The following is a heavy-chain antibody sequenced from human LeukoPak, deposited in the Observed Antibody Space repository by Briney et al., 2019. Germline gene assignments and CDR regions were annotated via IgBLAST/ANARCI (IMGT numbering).Heavy chain of an antibody. J-gene: IGHJ5*02. D-gene: IGHD1-26*01. CDR2: INSDGSST. Sequence: GGSLRLSCAASGFTFSSYWMHWVRQAPGRGLVWVSRINSDGSSTSYADSVKGRFTISRDNAKNTLYLQMNSLRAEDTAVYYCARDRDSGSYPHGGGFDPWGQGTLVTVSS. CDR3: ARDRDSGSYPHGGGFDP. V-gene: IGHV3-74*01. CDR1: GFTFSSYW.